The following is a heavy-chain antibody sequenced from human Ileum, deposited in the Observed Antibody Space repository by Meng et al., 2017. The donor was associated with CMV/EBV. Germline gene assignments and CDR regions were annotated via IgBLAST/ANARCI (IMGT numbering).Heavy chain of an antibody. CDR3: AKWAQSSRWPPDPFDP. CDR2: ISAYNGNT. CDR1: GFTFTHFG. J-gene: IGHJ5*02. V-gene: IGHV1-18*01. D-gene: IGHD5-24*01. Sequence: QVQLVQSGAEVKTPGASVKVSCKTSGFTFTHFGITWVRQAPGQGLEYMGWISAYNGNTNYAQKFLGRATMTTDASTSTAYMELRSLTSDDTAVYYCAKWAQSSRWPPDPFDPWGQGTLVTVSS.